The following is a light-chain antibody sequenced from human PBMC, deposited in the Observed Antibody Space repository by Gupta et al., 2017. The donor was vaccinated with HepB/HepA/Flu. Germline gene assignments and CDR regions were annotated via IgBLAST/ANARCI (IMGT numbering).Light chain of an antibody. CDR3: QQENECPIT. V-gene: IGKV3-15*01. CDR2: DAS. J-gene: IGKJ4*01. CDR1: QSVRSK. Sequence: EVVMTQSPATLSVSPGERFTLSCRASQSVRSKLAWYQQKPGQAPRLLIYDASTRAPGIPARFSGSGSGTEFTLTISSLQPEDFAVYSCQQENECPITFGGGTKVEIK.